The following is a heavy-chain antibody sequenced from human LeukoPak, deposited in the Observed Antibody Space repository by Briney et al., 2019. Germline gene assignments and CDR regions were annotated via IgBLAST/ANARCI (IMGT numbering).Heavy chain of an antibody. CDR1: GYTFTNYY. D-gene: IGHD6-19*01. J-gene: IGHJ4*02. V-gene: IGHV1-46*01. CDR2: INPSVGTT. Sequence: ASVKVSCKASGYTFTNYYIHWVRQAPGQGLEWMGTINPSVGTTRSAKGRASLTRDTSTSTVYMALSTLRSEDTAVYYCARSRYGSGWYGYWGQGTLVTVSS. CDR3: ARSRYGSGWYGY.